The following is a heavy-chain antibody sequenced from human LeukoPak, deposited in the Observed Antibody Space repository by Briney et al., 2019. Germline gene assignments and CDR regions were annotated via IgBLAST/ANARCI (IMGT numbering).Heavy chain of an antibody. Sequence: ASVKVSCKASGYTFTGYYMHWLRQAPGQGLEWMGWINPNSGGTNYAQKFQGWVTMTRDASISTAYVELSRLRSDDTAVYYCASEAAAGYFDYWGQGTLVTVSS. CDR1: GYTFTGYY. CDR3: ASEAAAGYFDY. J-gene: IGHJ4*02. CDR2: INPNSGGT. D-gene: IGHD6-13*01. V-gene: IGHV1-2*04.